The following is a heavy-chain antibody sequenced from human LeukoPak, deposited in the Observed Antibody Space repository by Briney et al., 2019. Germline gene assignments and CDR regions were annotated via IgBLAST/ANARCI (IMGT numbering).Heavy chain of an antibody. CDR2: IGGSGGST. J-gene: IGHJ4*02. CDR3: AKDRDGYMGAFDY. CDR1: GLTFSGYA. V-gene: IGHV3-23*01. Sequence: GGSLRLSCAASGLTFSGYAMSWVRQAPGKGLEWVSAIGGSGGSTNYADSVEGRFTISRDNSKNTLYLQMNSLRAEDTALYYCAKDRDGYMGAFDYWGQGTLVTVSS. D-gene: IGHD5-24*01.